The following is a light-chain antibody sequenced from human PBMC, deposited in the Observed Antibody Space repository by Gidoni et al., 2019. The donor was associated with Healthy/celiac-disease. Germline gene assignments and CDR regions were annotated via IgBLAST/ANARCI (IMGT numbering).Light chain of an antibody. Sequence: VFWMTLSPSLLSASTGDRLTLSRRVSQGISSYLAWYQQKPGKAPGLLIYAASTWQTGVPARFSGSGSGTDFTLTISSLESEDFAAYYCQQYYSWPGTFGQGTKVEIK. J-gene: IGKJ1*01. CDR1: QGISSY. CDR3: QQYYSWPGT. CDR2: AAS. V-gene: IGKV1D-8*01.